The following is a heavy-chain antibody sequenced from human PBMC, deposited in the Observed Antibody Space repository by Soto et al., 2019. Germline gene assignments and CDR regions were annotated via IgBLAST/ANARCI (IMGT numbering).Heavy chain of an antibody. D-gene: IGHD6-19*01. CDR1: GYTFTSYA. CDR2: INAGNGNT. Sequence: ASVKVSCKASGYTFTSYAMRWVRQAPGQRLEWMGWINAGNGNTKYSQKFQGRVTITRDTSASTAYMELSSLRSEDTAVYYCARGLITGSHYSGGWYYFDSWGQGTQVTVSS. V-gene: IGHV1-3*01. J-gene: IGHJ4*02. CDR3: ARGLITGSHYSGGWYYFDS.